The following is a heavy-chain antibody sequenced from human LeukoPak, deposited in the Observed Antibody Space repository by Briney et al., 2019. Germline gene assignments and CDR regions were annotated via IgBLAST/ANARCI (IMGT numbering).Heavy chain of an antibody. CDR2: IKQDGSEK. D-gene: IGHD5-12*01. Sequence: GGSLRLSCATSGFIFNNYWMSWVRQAPGKGLEWVANIKQDGSEKYYVDSVKGRFTVSRDNAKNSLFLQMNSLRAEDTAVYYCARDVGSYSGCDRRKVFVNYWGQGTLVTVSS. J-gene: IGHJ4*02. V-gene: IGHV3-7*03. CDR3: ARDVGSYSGCDRRKVFVNY. CDR1: GFIFNNYW.